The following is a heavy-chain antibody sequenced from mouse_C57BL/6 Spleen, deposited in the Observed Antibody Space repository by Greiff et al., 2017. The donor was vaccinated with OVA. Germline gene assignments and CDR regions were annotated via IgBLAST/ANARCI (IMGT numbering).Heavy chain of an antibody. J-gene: IGHJ3*01. D-gene: IGHD2-3*01. Sequence: DVHLVESGGGLVKPGGSLKLSCAASGFTFSSYTMSWVRQTPEKRLEWVATISGGGGNTYYPDSVKGRFTISRDNAKNTLYLQMSSLRSEDTALYYCARQGNDGSWFAYWGQGTLVTVSA. V-gene: IGHV5-9*01. CDR1: GFTFSSYT. CDR3: ARQGNDGSWFAY. CDR2: ISGGGGNT.